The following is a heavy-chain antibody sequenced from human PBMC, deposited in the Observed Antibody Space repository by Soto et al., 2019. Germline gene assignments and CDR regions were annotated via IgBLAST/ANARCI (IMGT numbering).Heavy chain of an antibody. CDR1: GFTFSSYS. CDR3: ARDRSGYDRNYYYYYMDV. Sequence: PGGSLRLSCAASGFTFSSYSMNWVRQAPGKGLEWVSSISSSSSYIYYADSVKGRFTISRDNAKNSLYLQMNSLRAEDTAVYYCARDRSGYDRNYYYYYMDVWGKGTTVTVSS. J-gene: IGHJ6*03. V-gene: IGHV3-21*04. CDR2: ISSSSSYI. D-gene: IGHD5-12*01.